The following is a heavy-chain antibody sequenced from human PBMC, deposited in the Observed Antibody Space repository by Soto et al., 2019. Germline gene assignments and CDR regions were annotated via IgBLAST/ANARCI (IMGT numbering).Heavy chain of an antibody. D-gene: IGHD2-8*01. CDR2: TRNKVNSYTT. CDR3: ARGGKTEWRYFDP. J-gene: IGHJ4*02. V-gene: IGHV3-72*01. CDR1: GFTISDYY. Sequence: EVQLVESGGGLVQPGGSLRLSCAAAGFTISDYYMDWVRQAPGMGLEWVARTRNKVNSYTTEYAASVKGRFTISRDGLEESGYLEMNSPKTGGPAGEYWARGGKTEWRYFDPWGQGTLVTVSS.